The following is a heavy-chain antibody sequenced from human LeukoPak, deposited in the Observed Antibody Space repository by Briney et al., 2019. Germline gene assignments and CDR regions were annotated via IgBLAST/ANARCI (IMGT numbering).Heavy chain of an antibody. J-gene: IGHJ5*02. CDR2: ISWNSGSI. D-gene: IGHD6-19*01. CDR3: AKDGSSGWGYNWFDP. CDR1: GFTLDDYA. V-gene: IGHV3-9*01. Sequence: PGRSLRLSCAASGFTLDDYAMHWVRQAPGKGLEWVSGISWNSGSIGYADSVKGRFTISRDNAKNSLYLQMNSLRAEDTALYYCAKDGSSGWGYNWFDPWGQGTLVTVSS.